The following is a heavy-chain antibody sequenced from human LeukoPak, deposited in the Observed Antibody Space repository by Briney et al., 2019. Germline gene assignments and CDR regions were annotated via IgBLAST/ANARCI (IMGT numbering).Heavy chain of an antibody. CDR3: VRSCSTSCYDFDY. J-gene: IGHJ4*02. CDR1: GFTVSSNY. V-gene: IGHV3-74*01. CDR2: INSDGSST. Sequence: GGSLRLSCAASGFTVSSNYMSWVRQAPGKGLVWVSRINSDGSSTSYADSVKGRFTFSRDNAKNTLYLQMNSLRAEDTAVYYCVRSCSTSCYDFDYWGQGTLVTVSS. D-gene: IGHD2-2*01.